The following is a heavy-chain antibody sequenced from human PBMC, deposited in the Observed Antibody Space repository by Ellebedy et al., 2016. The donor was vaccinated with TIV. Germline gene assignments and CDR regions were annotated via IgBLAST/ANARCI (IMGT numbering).Heavy chain of an antibody. V-gene: IGHV3-7*01. Sequence: GESLKISXAASGFTFSSYWMSWVRQAPGKGLEWVANIKQDGSEKYYVDSVKGRFTISRDNAKNSLYLQMNSLRAEDTAVYYCASLQLVRPYYYYYMDVWGKGTTVTVSS. D-gene: IGHD6-6*01. CDR3: ASLQLVRPYYYYYMDV. CDR1: GFTFSSYW. J-gene: IGHJ6*03. CDR2: IKQDGSEK.